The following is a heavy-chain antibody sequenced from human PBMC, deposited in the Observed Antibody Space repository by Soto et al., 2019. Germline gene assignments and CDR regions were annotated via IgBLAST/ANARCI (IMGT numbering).Heavy chain of an antibody. J-gene: IGHJ4*02. CDR1: GGSISSCY. Sequence: SETLSLTCTVAGGSISSCYWSWARQPAGKGLEWIGRIYSSGTTNYNPSLKSRVTMSVDTSTDQFSLKLTSVTAADTAVYFCARGPFCGGDCYFGVWGQGTQVTVSS. V-gene: IGHV4-4*07. CDR3: ARGPFCGGDCYFGV. D-gene: IGHD2-21*02. CDR2: IYSSGTT.